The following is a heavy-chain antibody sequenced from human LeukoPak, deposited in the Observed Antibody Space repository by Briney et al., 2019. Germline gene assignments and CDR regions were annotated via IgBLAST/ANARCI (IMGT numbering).Heavy chain of an antibody. V-gene: IGHV4-34*01. D-gene: IGHD6-19*01. CDR1: GGSFSGYY. CDR2: INHSGST. J-gene: IGHJ5*02. Sequence: SETLSLTCAAYGGSFSGYYWSWIRQPPGKGLEWIGEINHSGSTNYNPSLKSRVTISVDTSKNQFSLKLSSVTAADTAVYYCARDGSSGLYNWFDPWGQGTLVTVSS. CDR3: ARDGSSGLYNWFDP.